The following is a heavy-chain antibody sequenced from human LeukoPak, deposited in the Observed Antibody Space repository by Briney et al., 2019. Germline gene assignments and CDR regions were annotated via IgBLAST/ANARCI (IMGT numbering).Heavy chain of an antibody. CDR1: GYTFTSYD. Sequence: GASVKVSCKASGYTFTSYDINWVRQATGQGLEWMGWMNPNSGNTGYAQKFQGRVTMTRNTSISTAYMELSSLRSEDTAVYYCARGWGSDSSGYYFDFQHWGQGTLVTVPS. J-gene: IGHJ1*01. CDR2: MNPNSGNT. D-gene: IGHD3-22*01. V-gene: IGHV1-8*01. CDR3: ARGWGSDSSGYYFDFQH.